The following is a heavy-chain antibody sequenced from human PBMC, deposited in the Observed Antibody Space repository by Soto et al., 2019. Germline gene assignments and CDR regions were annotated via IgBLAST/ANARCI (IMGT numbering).Heavy chain of an antibody. D-gene: IGHD1-26*01. Sequence: SPTLSLTCVISGDSVSSNSAAWNWIRQSPSRGLEWLGRTYYRSKWYNDYAVSVKSRITINPDTSKNQFSLQLNSVTPEDTAVYYCARDKGSIVGATMFDYWGQGSLVTVSS. J-gene: IGHJ4*02. CDR2: TYYRSKWYN. V-gene: IGHV6-1*01. CDR3: ARDKGSIVGATMFDY. CDR1: GDSVSSNSAA.